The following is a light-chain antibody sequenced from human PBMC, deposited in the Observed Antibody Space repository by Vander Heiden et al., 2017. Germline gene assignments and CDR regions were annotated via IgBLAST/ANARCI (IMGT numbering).Light chain of an antibody. CDR3: QQCYTARYT. V-gene: IGKV4-1*01. J-gene: IGKJ2*01. CDR1: QSVLYSSNNKNY. Sequence: DIVMTQSPDSLAVSLGERATINCKASQSVLYSSNNKNYVVWYQQKPGQPPKLLICGASTGEAGVPDRFGGSASGTDVTLTISSLQAEDVAVYYCQQCYTARYTFGQGSKLEIK. CDR2: GAS.